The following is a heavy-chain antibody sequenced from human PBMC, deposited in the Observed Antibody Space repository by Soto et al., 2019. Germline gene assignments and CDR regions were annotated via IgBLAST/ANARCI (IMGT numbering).Heavy chain of an antibody. Sequence: QVQLVQSGAEVREPGASVKVSCKASGYSFTSLDINWVRQTAGQGLEWMGWMQPSTGRTGYAQKFQGRVTMTRDTSINTAHMGLTTLTSDDTAFYFCALGVSPGVDYWGQGTLVTVSS. CDR3: ALGVSPGVDY. D-gene: IGHD1-26*01. V-gene: IGHV1-8*01. CDR2: MQPSTGRT. CDR1: GYSFTSLD. J-gene: IGHJ4*02.